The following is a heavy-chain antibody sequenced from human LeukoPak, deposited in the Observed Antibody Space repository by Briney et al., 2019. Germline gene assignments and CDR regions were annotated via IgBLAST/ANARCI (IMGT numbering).Heavy chain of an antibody. V-gene: IGHV1-18*01. CDR2: ISAYNGNT. CDR3: ARDLGRVAPRVLGY. CDR1: GYTFTSYG. D-gene: IGHD3-16*01. J-gene: IGHJ4*02. Sequence: GAAVKVTCKASGYTFTSYGISWVRQAPGQGLEWMGWISAYNGNTNYAQKLQGRVTMTTDTSTSTAYMELRSLRSDDTAVYYCARDLGRVAPRVLGYWGQGTLVTVSS.